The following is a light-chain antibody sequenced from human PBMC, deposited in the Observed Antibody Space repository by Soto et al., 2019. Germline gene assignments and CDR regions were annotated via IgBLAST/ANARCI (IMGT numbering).Light chain of an antibody. V-gene: IGLV2-14*01. Sequence: QSVLTQPASVSGSPGQSITISCTGSSSDVGGYNYVSWYQQYPGRSPKLMIFEVSLRPAGVSNRFSGSKSGNTASLTISGLQAEDEADYYCSSYTSSSTYVFGTGTKVTV. J-gene: IGLJ1*01. CDR1: SSDVGGYNY. CDR3: SSYTSSSTYV. CDR2: EVS.